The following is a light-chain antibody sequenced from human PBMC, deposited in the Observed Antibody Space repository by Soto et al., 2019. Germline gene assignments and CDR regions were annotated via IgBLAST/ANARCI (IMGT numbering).Light chain of an antibody. CDR1: QSINGW. CDR3: HQYHNFPRT. J-gene: IGKJ1*01. V-gene: IGKV1-5*03. Sequence: DIQFTQSPSTLSASVGDRVTITCRASQSINGWLAWYQQKPGQAPNLLIYKASTLESGVPSRFSGSGSGTEFTLTVSSLQPDDFATYYCHQYHNFPRTFGQGTKVEI. CDR2: KAS.